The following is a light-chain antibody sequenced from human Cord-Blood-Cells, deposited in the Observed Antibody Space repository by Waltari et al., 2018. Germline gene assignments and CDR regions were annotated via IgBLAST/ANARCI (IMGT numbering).Light chain of an antibody. V-gene: IGKV3-20*01. Sequence: ETVLTQSPGTLSLSPGEIDTRSCSARQSLSSSYLPWYQQKPGQAPRLLIYVASSRATGIPDRFSGSGSGTDFTLTISRLEPEEFAVYYCQQYGSSPPLTFGGGTKVEIK. J-gene: IGKJ4*01. CDR2: VAS. CDR3: QQYGSSPPLT. CDR1: QSLSSSY.